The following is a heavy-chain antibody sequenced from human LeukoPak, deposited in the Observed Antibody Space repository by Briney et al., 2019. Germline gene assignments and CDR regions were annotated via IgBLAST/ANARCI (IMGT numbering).Heavy chain of an antibody. V-gene: IGHV4-4*07. CDR2: IYTSGST. CDR3: ARDVRPGDYYYYYYYMDV. Sequence: SETLSLTCTVSGGSISSYYWSWIRQPAGKGLEWIGRIYTSGSTNYNPSLKSRVTMSVDTSKNQFSLKLSSVTAADTAVYYCARDVRPGDYYYYYYYMDVWGKGTTVTVSS. D-gene: IGHD3-10*01. CDR1: GGSISSYY. J-gene: IGHJ6*03.